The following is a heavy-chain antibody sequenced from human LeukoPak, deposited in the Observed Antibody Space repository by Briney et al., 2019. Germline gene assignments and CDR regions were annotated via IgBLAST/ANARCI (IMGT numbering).Heavy chain of an antibody. CDR1: GFTFSSYA. CDR2: IWYDDSRK. V-gene: IGHV3-33*08. Sequence: GGSLRLSCAASGFTFSSYAMSWVRQAPGKGLEWVAVIWYDDSRKFYGDSVKGRFTVSRDISKNTLYLEMNSLRAEDTAVYYCSRDGGAGLDYWGQGTLVTVSS. J-gene: IGHJ4*02. CDR3: SRDGGAGLDY. D-gene: IGHD2-15*01.